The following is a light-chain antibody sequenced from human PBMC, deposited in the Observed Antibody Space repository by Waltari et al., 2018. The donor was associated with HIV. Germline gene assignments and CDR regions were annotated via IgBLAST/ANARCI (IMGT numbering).Light chain of an antibody. V-gene: IGLV1-47*01. CDR2: RNN. J-gene: IGLJ2*01. CDR1: SSTIASNY. CDR3: AAWDDSLRGV. Sequence: QSVLTQPPSASGTPGQRVTISCSGSSSTIASNYVYWDQQPPGTAPQLHNHRNNPRPSGVPDRFSGSQSCTSASLAISGLRSEDEAEYYCAAWDDSLRGVFGGGTKLTVL.